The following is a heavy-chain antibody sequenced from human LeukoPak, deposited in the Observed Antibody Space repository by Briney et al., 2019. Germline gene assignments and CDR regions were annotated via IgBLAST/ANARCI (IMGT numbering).Heavy chain of an antibody. V-gene: IGHV1-69*13. D-gene: IGHD1-1*01. CDR1: GGTFSSYA. CDR2: IIPLFKKP. J-gene: IGHJ4*02. Sequence: ASVKVSCKASGGTFSSYAISWVRQAPGQGLEWVGGIIPLFKKPTYAQKFQGRVTITADESTSTAYMEVSSLRSEDTALYYCARVAATRNNWSIFDSWGQGTLVTVSS. CDR3: ARVAATRNNWSIFDS.